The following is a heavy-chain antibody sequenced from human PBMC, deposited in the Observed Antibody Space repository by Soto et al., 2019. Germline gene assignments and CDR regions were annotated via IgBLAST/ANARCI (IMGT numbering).Heavy chain of an antibody. V-gene: IGHV1-18*01. CDR3: ASDLPLVLVAATRSFDY. Sequence: ASVKVSCKASGYTFTSYGISWVRQAPGQGLEWMGWISAYNGNTNYAQKLQGRVTMTTDTSTSTAYMELRSLRSDDTAVYYCASDLPLVLVAATRSFDYWGQGTLVTVSS. CDR2: ISAYNGNT. D-gene: IGHD2-15*01. J-gene: IGHJ4*02. CDR1: GYTFTSYG.